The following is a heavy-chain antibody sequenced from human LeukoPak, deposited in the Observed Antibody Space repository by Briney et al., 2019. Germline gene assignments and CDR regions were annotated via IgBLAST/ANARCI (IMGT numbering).Heavy chain of an antibody. CDR2: ISYDGSNK. J-gene: IGHJ6*02. Sequence: PGGSLRISCAASGFTFSSYAMHWVRQAPGKGLEWVAVISYDGSNKYYADSVKGRFTISRDNSKNTLYLQMNSLRAEDTAVYYCARDLGPQLWILPYGMDVWGQGTTVTVSS. CDR1: GFTFSSYA. CDR3: ARDLGPQLWILPYGMDV. D-gene: IGHD5-24*01. V-gene: IGHV3-30*04.